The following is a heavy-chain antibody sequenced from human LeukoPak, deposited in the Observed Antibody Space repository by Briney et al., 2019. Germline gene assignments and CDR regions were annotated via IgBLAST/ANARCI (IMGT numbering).Heavy chain of an antibody. CDR2: VSGSAFST. V-gene: IGHV3-23*01. CDR1: GFTFGSYG. D-gene: IGHD2-2*01. Sequence: PGGSLRLSCAASGFTFGSYGMTWVRQAPGKGLEWVSAVSGSAFSTNYADSVKGRFTISRDNAKNTLYLQMNSLRVEDTAVYYCGRGELPAAVDSWGQGTLVTVSS. J-gene: IGHJ4*02. CDR3: GRGELPAAVDS.